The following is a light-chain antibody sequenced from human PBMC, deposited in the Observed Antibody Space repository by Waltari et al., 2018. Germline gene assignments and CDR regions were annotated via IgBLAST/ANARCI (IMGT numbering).Light chain of an antibody. Sequence: SYELTQPPSVSVSPGQTATITCSGDKLGDKYACWYQQRPGQSPTLVIYQDTKRPSGIPGRLSSSNSGNTATLTISGAQAMDEADYYCQACDSNTVVFGGGTKLTVL. CDR3: QACDSNTVV. J-gene: IGLJ2*01. V-gene: IGLV3-1*01. CDR1: KLGDKY. CDR2: QDT.